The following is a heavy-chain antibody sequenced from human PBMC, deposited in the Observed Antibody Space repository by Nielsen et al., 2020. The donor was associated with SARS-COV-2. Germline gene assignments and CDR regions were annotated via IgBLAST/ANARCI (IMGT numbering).Heavy chain of an antibody. CDR2: IEHNGIT. CDR1: GGSFSGHY. Sequence: SETLSLTCAVYGGSFSGHYWSWIRQAPGKGLEWIGQIEHNGITKYGPSLKSRVTISVDESKNQFSLKVSSATAAATAVYYCARGRWGPSRLLKYYFYAMDVWGEGTTVTVSS. V-gene: IGHV4-34*01. D-gene: IGHD7-27*01. J-gene: IGHJ6*02. CDR3: ARGRWGPSRLLKYYFYAMDV.